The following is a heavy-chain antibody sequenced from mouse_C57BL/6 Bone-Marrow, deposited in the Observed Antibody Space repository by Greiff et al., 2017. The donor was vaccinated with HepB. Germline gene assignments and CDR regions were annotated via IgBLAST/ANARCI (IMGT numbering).Heavy chain of an antibody. Sequence: EVQRVESGGGLVQPGGSLSLSCAASGFTFTDYYMSWVRQPPGKALEWLGFIRNKANGYTTEYSASVKGRFTISRDNSQSILYLQMNALRAEDSATYYCARYYYGSSCWYFDVWGIGTTVTVSS. D-gene: IGHD1-1*01. CDR2: IRNKANGYTT. CDR1: GFTFTDYY. J-gene: IGHJ1*03. CDR3: ARYYYGSSCWYFDV. V-gene: IGHV7-3*01.